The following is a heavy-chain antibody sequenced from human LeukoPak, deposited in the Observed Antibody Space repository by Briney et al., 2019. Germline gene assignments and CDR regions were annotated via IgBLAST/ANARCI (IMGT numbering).Heavy chain of an antibody. V-gene: IGHV3-7*03. Sequence: GGSLRLSCAASEFTFSNYWMSWVRQAPGKGLEWVANINQDGSEKYYVDSVKGRFTISRDNAKNSLYLQMNSLKTEDTAVYYCTTVYRYFDWFADAFDIWGQGTMVTVSS. CDR1: EFTFSNYW. CDR2: INQDGSEK. D-gene: IGHD3-9*01. J-gene: IGHJ3*02. CDR3: TTVYRYFDWFADAFDI.